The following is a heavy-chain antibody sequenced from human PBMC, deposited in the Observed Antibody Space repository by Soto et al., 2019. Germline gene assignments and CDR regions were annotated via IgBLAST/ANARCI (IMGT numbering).Heavy chain of an antibody. CDR2: ISYGGSNK. CDR3: ASQPWQQLGYYHYYGMDV. D-gene: IGHD6-13*01. CDR1: GFTFSSYA. V-gene: IGHV3-30-3*01. Sequence: GGSLRLSCAASGFTFSSYAMHWVRQAPGKGLEWVAVISYGGSNKYYADSVKGRFTISRDNSKNTLYLQMNSLRAEDTAVYYCASQPWQQLGYYHYYGMDVWGQGTTVTVSS. J-gene: IGHJ6*02.